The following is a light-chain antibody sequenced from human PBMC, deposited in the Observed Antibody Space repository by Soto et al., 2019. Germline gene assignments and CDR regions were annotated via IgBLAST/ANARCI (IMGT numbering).Light chain of an antibody. V-gene: IGKV3-20*01. CDR2: GAS. CDR1: QSVSSSY. Sequence: EIVLTQSPGTLSLSPGERATLSCRASQSVSSSYLAWNQQKPGQAPRLLIYGASSSATGIPDRFSGSGSGTDFTLTISRLEPEDFAVYYCQQYGSSPWTFGQGTKVDIK. J-gene: IGKJ1*01. CDR3: QQYGSSPWT.